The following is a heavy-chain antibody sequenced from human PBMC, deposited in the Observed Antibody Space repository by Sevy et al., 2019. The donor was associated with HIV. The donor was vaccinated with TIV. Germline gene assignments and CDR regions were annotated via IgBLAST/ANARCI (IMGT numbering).Heavy chain of an antibody. CDR3: ARGQQAKDYNWFDP. J-gene: IGHJ5*02. V-gene: IGHV1-18*04. CDR2: IDTNNGNT. CDR1: GFTFTFYG. Sequence: ASVKVSCKGSGFTFTFYGMSWVRQAPGQGLEWIGWIDTNNGNTKYGLKFQDRVTMTTDTSTTTAYLEVRSLRPDDTAFYYCARGQQAKDYNWFDPWGQGTQVTVSS.